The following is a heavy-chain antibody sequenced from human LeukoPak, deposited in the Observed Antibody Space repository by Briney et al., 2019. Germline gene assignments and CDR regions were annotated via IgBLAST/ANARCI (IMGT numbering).Heavy chain of an antibody. CDR3: ARARGGHPSLPQPFDY. J-gene: IGHJ4*02. CDR1: GFTFSSYS. D-gene: IGHD2-2*01. CDR2: ISSSSSYI. V-gene: IGHV3-21*01. Sequence: TGGSLRLSCAASGFTFSSYSMNWVRQAPGKGLEWVSSISSSSSYIYYADSVKGRFTISRDNAKNSLYLQMNSLRAEDTAVYYCARARGGHPSLPQPFDYWGQGTLVTVSS.